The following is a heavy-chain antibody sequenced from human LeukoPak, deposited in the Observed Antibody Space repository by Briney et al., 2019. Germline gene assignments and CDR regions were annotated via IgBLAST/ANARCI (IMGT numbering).Heavy chain of an antibody. J-gene: IGHJ4*02. CDR1: GFTFSDYY. Sequence: GGSLRLSCAASGFTFSDYYMSWIRQAPGKGLEWGSYISSSGSTIYYADSVKGRFTISRDNAKNSLYLQMNSLRAEDTAVYYCARAHDYYDSTRIDYWGQGTLVTVSS. CDR3: ARAHDYYDSTRIDY. D-gene: IGHD3-22*01. CDR2: ISSSGSTI. V-gene: IGHV3-11*01.